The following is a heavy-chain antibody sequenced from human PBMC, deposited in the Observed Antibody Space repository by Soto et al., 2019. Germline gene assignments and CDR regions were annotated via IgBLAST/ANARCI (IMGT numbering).Heavy chain of an antibody. CDR3: ARAGSTMYRLHPHFDY. D-gene: IGHD3-9*01. Sequence: SPNLAPTCAISGDSVSTNSGAWNWIMQSPSRGLEWLGRTFYRSRWYSDYADSVKVRININSDTSKNQFSLQLSSVTPEDTAVYYCARAGSTMYRLHPHFDYWGQGTLVTVPS. J-gene: IGHJ4*02. CDR1: GDSVSTNSGA. V-gene: IGHV6-1*01. CDR2: TFYRSRWYS.